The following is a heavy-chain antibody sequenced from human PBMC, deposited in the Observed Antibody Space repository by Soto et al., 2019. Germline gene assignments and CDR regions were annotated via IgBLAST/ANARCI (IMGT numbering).Heavy chain of an antibody. CDR1: GGTFSSYA. V-gene: IGHV1-69*13. J-gene: IGHJ6*02. CDR2: VIPIFGTA. Sequence: GASVKVSCKASGGTFSSYAISWVRQAPGQGLEWMGGVIPIFGTANYAQKFQGRVTITADESTSTAYMELSRLRSDDTAVYYCARTPLRITIFGVARVGYYGMDVWGQGTTVTVSS. CDR3: ARTPLRITIFGVARVGYYGMDV. D-gene: IGHD3-3*01.